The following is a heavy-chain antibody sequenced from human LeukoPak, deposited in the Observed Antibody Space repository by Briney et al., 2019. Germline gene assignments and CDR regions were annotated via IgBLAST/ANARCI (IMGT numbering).Heavy chain of an antibody. CDR3: ARDRYCSGGSCYPLDY. CDR2: ISSSSSYI. V-gene: IGHV3-21*01. D-gene: IGHD2-15*01. Sequence: GGSLRLSCAAPGFTFSSYSMNWVRQAPGKGLEWVSSISSSSSYIYYADSVKGRFTISRDNAKNSLYLQMNSLRAEDTAVYYCARDRYCSGGSCYPLDYWGQGTLVTVSS. CDR1: GFTFSSYS. J-gene: IGHJ4*02.